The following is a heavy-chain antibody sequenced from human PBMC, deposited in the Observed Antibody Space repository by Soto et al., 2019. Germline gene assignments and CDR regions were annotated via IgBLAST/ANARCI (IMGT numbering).Heavy chain of an antibody. J-gene: IGHJ3*02. CDR3: ARDRGAFDI. V-gene: IGHV3-72*01. CDR2: SRNKAHSYVT. Sequence: EVQLVESGGGLVQPGGCLRVSCAESGIIFSDHNLDWVRQAPGKGLEWVGRSRNKAHSYVTEYAASVRGRFTISRDDSKNSLYLQMNSLKTEDTAVYYCARDRGAFDIWGQGTMVTVSS. CDR1: GIIFSDHN.